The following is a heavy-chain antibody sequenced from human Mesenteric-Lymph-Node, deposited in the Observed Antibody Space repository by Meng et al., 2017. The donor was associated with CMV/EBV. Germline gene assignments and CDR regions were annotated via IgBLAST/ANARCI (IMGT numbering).Heavy chain of an antibody. J-gene: IGHJ6*02. Sequence: SCATSGFKFVDYALSWVRQAPGRGLEGVGFVRSRVFGGRTKIAAAVGGRISITRDNDKDIVLLEMNSLKLEDADVYYCCGTLEGRFSGTFNYLYNGIAVWGQGTTVTVSS. D-gene: IGHD5-24*01. CDR3: CGTLEGRFSGTFNYLYNGIAV. CDR1: GFKFVDYA. V-gene: IGHV3-49*04. CDR2: VRSRVFGGRT.